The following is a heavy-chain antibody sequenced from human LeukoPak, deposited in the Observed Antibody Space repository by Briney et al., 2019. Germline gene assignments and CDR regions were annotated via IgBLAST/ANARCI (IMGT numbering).Heavy chain of an antibody. J-gene: IGHJ4*02. CDR3: ARPMIVVVISPGY. D-gene: IGHD3-22*01. CDR2: IWYDGSNK. Sequence: GGSLRLSCAASGFTFSSYGMHWVRQAPGKGLEWVAVIWYDGSNKYYADSVKGRFTISRDNSKNTLYLQTNSLRAEDTAVYYCARPMIVVVISPGYWGQGTLVTVSS. V-gene: IGHV3-33*01. CDR1: GFTFSSYG.